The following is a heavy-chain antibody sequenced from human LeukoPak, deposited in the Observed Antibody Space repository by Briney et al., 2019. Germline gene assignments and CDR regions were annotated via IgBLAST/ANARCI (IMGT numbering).Heavy chain of an antibody. CDR3: ARHRGSEWEIRYFDY. D-gene: IGHD1-26*01. Sequence: GASVKVSCKASGYTFTSYYMHWVRQAPGQGLEWMGWISTYNGNTNCAQKLQGRVTMTTDTSTSTAYMELRRLRSDDTAVYYCARHRGSEWEIRYFDYWGQGTLVTVSS. V-gene: IGHV1-18*04. J-gene: IGHJ4*02. CDR1: GYTFTSYY. CDR2: ISTYNGNT.